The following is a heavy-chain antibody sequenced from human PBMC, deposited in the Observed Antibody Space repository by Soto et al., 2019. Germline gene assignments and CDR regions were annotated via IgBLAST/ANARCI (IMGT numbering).Heavy chain of an antibody. Sequence: XXTLSLPFTVPGGSIRSYYWGWIRQPPGKGLEWIGYIYYSGSTNYNPSLKSRVTISVDTSKNQFSLKLSSVTAADTAVYYCARVYGDYLDYWGQGTLVTVSS. V-gene: IGHV4-59*01. CDR3: ARVYGDYLDY. D-gene: IGHD4-17*01. J-gene: IGHJ4*02. CDR2: IYYSGST. CDR1: GGSIRSYY.